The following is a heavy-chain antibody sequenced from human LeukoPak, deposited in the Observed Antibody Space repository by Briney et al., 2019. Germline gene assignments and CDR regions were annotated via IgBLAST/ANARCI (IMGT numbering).Heavy chain of an antibody. CDR2: IILILGIA. V-gene: IGHV1-69*04. D-gene: IGHD6-19*01. Sequence: ASVKVSCKASGGTFSSYAFSGVRQPPGQGLEWMGRIILILGIANYAQKFQGRVTITADKSTSTAYMELSSLRSEDTAVYYCASVEPGIAVAGTGQGEWGQGTLVTVSS. CDR1: GGTFSSYA. J-gene: IGHJ4*02. CDR3: ASVEPGIAVAGTGQGE.